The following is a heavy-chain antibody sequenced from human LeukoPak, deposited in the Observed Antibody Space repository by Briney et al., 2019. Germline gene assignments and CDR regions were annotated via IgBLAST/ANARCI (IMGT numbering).Heavy chain of an antibody. CDR2: IDPSDSYT. CDR1: GYSFTSYW. Sequence: GESLKISCKGSGYSFTSYWISWVRQMPGKGLEWMGRIDPSDSYTNYSPSFQGHVTISADKSISTAYLQWSSLKASDTAMYYCARRYYDFWSGYNWFDPWGQGTLVTVSS. J-gene: IGHJ5*02. CDR3: ARRYYDFWSGYNWFDP. D-gene: IGHD3-3*01. V-gene: IGHV5-10-1*01.